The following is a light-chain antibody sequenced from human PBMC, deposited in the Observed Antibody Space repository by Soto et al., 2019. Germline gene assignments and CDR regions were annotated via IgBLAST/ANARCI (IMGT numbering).Light chain of an antibody. CDR1: QDVRGA. Sequence: IQLTQSPSSLSASVGDRVTLSCRASQDVRGALAWYQQKPGTAPKILIYDVSVLESGVPTRFSGSGSGTDFTLTITSLQPVDFAIYYCQQFNSYPITFGQGTRLEIK. V-gene: IGKV1-13*02. CDR2: DVS. CDR3: QQFNSYPIT. J-gene: IGKJ5*01.